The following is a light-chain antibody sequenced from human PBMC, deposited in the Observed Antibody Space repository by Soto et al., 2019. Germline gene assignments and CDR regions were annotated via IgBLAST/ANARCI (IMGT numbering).Light chain of an antibody. J-gene: IGLJ2*01. CDR3: TSYTNSKAYIL. CDR1: RTDIGGYNY. Sequence: YARTQPACVCGYLGQSITISCTGTRTDIGGYNYVSWYQQYPGKAPKLVICEVTSRPSGISDRFSGSKSGNTASLTISGLQAEDEADYFCTSYTNSKAYILFGGGTK. V-gene: IGLV2-14*01. CDR2: EVT.